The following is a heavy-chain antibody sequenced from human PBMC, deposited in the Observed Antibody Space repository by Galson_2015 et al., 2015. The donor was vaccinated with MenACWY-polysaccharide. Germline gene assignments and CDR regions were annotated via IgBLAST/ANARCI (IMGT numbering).Heavy chain of an antibody. Sequence: SLRLSCAASGSRFSNSGMHWVRQAPGKGLEWVAVIQNDGSEILYADSVKGRFTISGDNSKNTVFLEMNSLGAEDTAVYYCAREGSRIVFHAFDTWGQGTMVTVSS. V-gene: IGHV3-33*01. CDR1: GSRFSNSG. CDR3: AREGSRIVFHAFDT. J-gene: IGHJ3*02. CDR2: IQNDGSEI. D-gene: IGHD6-13*01.